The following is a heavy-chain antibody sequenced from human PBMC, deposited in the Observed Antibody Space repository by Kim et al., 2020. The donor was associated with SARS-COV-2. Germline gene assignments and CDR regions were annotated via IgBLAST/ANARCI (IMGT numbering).Heavy chain of an antibody. V-gene: IGHV4-30-4*01. J-gene: IGHJ4*02. CDR2: ISNSGST. CDR1: GGSISSGDYY. CDR3: ARVAFGSGSSSDY. D-gene: IGHD3-10*01. Sequence: SETLSLTCTVSGGSISSGDYYWSWIRQPPGKGLEWIGYISNSGSTSYNASLKGRVTISVDTSKNQFSLNLSSVTAADTAVYYCARVAFGSGSSSDYWGQGTLVTVSS.